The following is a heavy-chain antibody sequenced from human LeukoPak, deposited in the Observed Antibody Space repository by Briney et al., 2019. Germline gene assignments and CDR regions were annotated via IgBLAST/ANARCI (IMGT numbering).Heavy chain of an antibody. Sequence: EGSLRLSCAASGFTLSSYSMNWVRQAPGKGLEWVSSISSSSSYIYYADSVKGRFTISRDNAKNSLYLQMNSLRAEDTAVYYCARDDAITFGGVTDWGQGTLVTVSS. CDR2: ISSSSSYI. D-gene: IGHD3-16*01. V-gene: IGHV3-21*01. CDR1: GFTLSSYS. CDR3: ARDDAITFGGVTD. J-gene: IGHJ4*02.